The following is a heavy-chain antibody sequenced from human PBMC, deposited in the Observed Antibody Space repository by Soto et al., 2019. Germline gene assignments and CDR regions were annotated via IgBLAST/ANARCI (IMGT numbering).Heavy chain of an antibody. CDR2: IYYSGST. CDR1: GGSISSGGYY. Sequence: SETLSLTCTVSGGSISSGGYYWSWIRQHPGEGLEWIGYIYYSGSTYYNPSLKSRVTISVDTSKNQFSLKLSSVTAADTAVYYCARGLSTTVRGVINPSYFDYWGQGTLVTVSS. D-gene: IGHD3-10*01. J-gene: IGHJ4*02. CDR3: ARGLSTTVRGVINPSYFDY. V-gene: IGHV4-31*03.